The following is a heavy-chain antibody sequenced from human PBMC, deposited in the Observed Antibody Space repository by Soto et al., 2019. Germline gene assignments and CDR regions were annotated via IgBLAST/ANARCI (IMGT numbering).Heavy chain of an antibody. Sequence: QVQVVESGGGVVQPGRSLRLSCAASGFTFRSYGMHWVRQAPGKGLEWVALIWNDGSIKYYADSVKGRFTISRDNSKNTLYLKMNSLRADDTAVYYCAGGTQVVWYLDLWGRGTLVTVSS. J-gene: IGHJ2*01. D-gene: IGHD3-22*01. V-gene: IGHV3-33*01. CDR3: AGGTQVVWYLDL. CDR1: GFTFRSYG. CDR2: IWNDGSIK.